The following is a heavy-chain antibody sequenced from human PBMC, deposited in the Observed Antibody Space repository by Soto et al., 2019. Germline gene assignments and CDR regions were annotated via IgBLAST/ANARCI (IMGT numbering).Heavy chain of an antibody. J-gene: IGHJ6*02. D-gene: IGHD4-17*01. CDR3: ARETHDYGDYGPMGDYYYGMDV. V-gene: IGHV3-74*03. Sequence: HPGGSLRLSCAASGFDFSNSWMHWVRQVPGKGLVWVSHINSDGSSTTYADSVKGRFTISRDNARTTVYLQLDSLRVEDTAVYYCARETHDYGDYGPMGDYYYGMDVWGQGTTVTVSS. CDR2: INSDGSST. CDR1: GFDFSNSW.